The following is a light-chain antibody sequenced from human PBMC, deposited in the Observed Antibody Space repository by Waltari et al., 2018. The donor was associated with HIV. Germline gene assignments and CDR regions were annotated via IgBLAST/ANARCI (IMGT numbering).Light chain of an antibody. CDR3: CSYAGGRSCGL. CDR1: ISDIGTYNL. CDR2: EVY. Sequence: QSALTQPASVSGSPGQSITISCTGTISDIGTYNLVSWYQQYPGKAPNLLIYEVYKRASGVSDRFSGAKSGNTAFLTVAGVKVEDEAAYYCCSYAGGRSCGLCGGGTRLTVL. V-gene: IGLV2-23*02. J-gene: IGLJ3*02.